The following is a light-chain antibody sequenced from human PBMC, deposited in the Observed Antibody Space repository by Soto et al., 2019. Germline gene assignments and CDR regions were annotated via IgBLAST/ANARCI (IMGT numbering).Light chain of an antibody. CDR3: QQYGSSPYT. V-gene: IGKV3-20*01. CDR2: DAS. J-gene: IGKJ2*01. Sequence: EIVLTQSPGTLSLSPGERATLSCRASQVVGSSSLAWYPQKFGQAPRLLIFDASTRAPGIPDRFSGSGSGTDFILSISTLEPEDFAVYYCQQYGSSPYTFGQGTKVEIK. CDR1: QVVGSSS.